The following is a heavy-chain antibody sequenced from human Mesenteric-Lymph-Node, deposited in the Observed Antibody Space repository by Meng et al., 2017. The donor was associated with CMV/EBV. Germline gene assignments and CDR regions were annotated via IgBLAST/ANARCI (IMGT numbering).Heavy chain of an antibody. V-gene: IGHV3-21*01. Sequence: GGSLRLSCAASGFTFSSYSMNWVRQAPGKGLEWVSSISSSSSYIYYADSVKGRFTISRDNAKNSLYLQMNSLRAEDTAVYYCARAVAGIRWANDYWGQGTLVTVSS. D-gene: IGHD6-19*01. CDR2: ISSSSSYI. J-gene: IGHJ4*02. CDR3: ARAVAGIRWANDY. CDR1: GFTFSSYS.